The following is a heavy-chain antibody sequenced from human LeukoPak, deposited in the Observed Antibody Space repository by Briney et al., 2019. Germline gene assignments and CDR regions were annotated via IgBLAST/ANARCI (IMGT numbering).Heavy chain of an antibody. CDR1: GFTFRSYT. CDR2: ITTSSSYV. V-gene: IGHV3-21*01. CDR3: AKAFIEYQLLSAPDY. J-gene: IGHJ4*02. Sequence: PGGSLRLSCAASGFTFRSYTMNWVRQAPGKGLEWVSSITTSSSYVYYADSLKGRFTISRDNAKNSLYLQMNSLRAEDTAVYYCAKAFIEYQLLSAPDYWGQGTLVTVSS. D-gene: IGHD2-2*01.